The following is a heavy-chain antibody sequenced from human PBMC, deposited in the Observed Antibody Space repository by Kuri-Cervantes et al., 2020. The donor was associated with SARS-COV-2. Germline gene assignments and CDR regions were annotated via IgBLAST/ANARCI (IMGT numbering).Heavy chain of an antibody. CDR2: IIPIFGTA. CDR1: GGTFSSYA. V-gene: IGHV1-69*13. CDR3: AREVIAAAERGSLTWFDH. D-gene: IGHD6-13*01. Sequence: SVQVTCNASGGTFSSYAISWVRQAPGQGVEGMGGIIPIFGTANYAQKFQGRVTITADESTSTAYMKLSSLRSEDTAVYYCAREVIAAAERGSLTWFDHWGQGTLVTVSS. J-gene: IGHJ5*02.